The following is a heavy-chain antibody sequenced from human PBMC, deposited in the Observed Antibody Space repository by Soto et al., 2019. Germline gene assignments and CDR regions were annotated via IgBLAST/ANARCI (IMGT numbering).Heavy chain of an antibody. CDR3: VPYCSGGSCYPRGNWFDP. Sequence: GGSLRLSCAASGISTSSYWMGWVRQAPGRGLEWVASIKKDGSEKYYMDSLKGRFTISRDNALNSLYLQMSSLRAEDTAVYYCVPYCSGGSCYPRGNWFDPWGQGTLVTVSS. D-gene: IGHD2-15*01. J-gene: IGHJ5*02. V-gene: IGHV3-7*01. CDR2: IKKDGSEK. CDR1: GISTSSYW.